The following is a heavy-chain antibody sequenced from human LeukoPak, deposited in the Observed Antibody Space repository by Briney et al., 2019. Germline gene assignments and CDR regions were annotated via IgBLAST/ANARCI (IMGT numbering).Heavy chain of an antibody. CDR1: GGSISSGDYY. V-gene: IGHV4-30-4*08. CDR2: IYYSGST. J-gene: IGHJ6*03. Sequence: PSRTLSLTCTVSGGSISSGDYYWSWIRQPPGKGLEWIGYIYYSGSTYQNPSLKSRITISVDTSKNQFSLKLSSVTAADTAVYYCARLYYYDSSGPHYYMDVWGKGITVTVSS. D-gene: IGHD3-22*01. CDR3: ARLYYYDSSGPHYYMDV.